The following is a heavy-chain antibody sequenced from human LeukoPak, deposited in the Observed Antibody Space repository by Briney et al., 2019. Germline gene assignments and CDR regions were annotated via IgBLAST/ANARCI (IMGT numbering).Heavy chain of an antibody. V-gene: IGHV3-23*01. Sequence: LGGSLRLSCAASGFTFRTYAMIWVRQAPGKGLQWVSGISGSGVSTYYADSVKGRFTISRDNSKNTLYLQMNSLRGEDTAVYYCAKGVVTAPWSCGMDVWGQGTTVTVSS. J-gene: IGHJ6*02. D-gene: IGHD2-21*02. CDR1: GFTFRTYA. CDR2: ISGSGVST. CDR3: AKGVVTAPWSCGMDV.